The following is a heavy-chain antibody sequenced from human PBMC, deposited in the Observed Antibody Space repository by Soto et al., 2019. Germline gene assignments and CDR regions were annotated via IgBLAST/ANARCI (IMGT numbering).Heavy chain of an antibody. D-gene: IGHD3-10*01. J-gene: IGHJ5*01. V-gene: IGHV1-8*02. CDR3: TRAYGAETFDF. Sequence: ASVKVSCKASGYTFNNYDIHWVRQAPGHGLEWMGWMNPNSGNTGYAQNFRGRVTMTQNTAVGTAYMELSSLRSDDTATYYCTRAYGAETFDFWGQGTRVTVSS. CDR1: GYTFNNYD. CDR2: MNPNSGNT.